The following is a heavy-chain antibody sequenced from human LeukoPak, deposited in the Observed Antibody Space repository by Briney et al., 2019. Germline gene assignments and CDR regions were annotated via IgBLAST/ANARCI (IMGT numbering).Heavy chain of an antibody. J-gene: IGHJ6*02. CDR2: ISYDGSNK. CDR1: GFTFSSYG. D-gene: IGHD3-9*01. Sequence: GGSLRLSCAASGFTFSSYGMHWVRQAPGKGLEWVAVISYDGSNKYYADSVKGRFTISRDNSKNTLYLQMNSLRAEDTAVYYCARGRLLRYFDWLPSGLEDVWGQGTTVTVSS. V-gene: IGHV3-30*03. CDR3: ARGRLLRYFDWLPSGLEDV.